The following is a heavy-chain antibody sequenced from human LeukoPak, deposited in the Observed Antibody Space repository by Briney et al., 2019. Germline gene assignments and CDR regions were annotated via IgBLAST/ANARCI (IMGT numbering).Heavy chain of an antibody. CDR1: GGSISSSNW. Sequence: SETLSLTCAVSGGSISSSNWWSWVRQPPGKGLEWIGEIYHSGSTNYNPSLKSRVTISVDKSKNQFSLKLSSVTAADTAVYYCARRVYYYDSSGYYSGFDYWGQGTLVTVSS. V-gene: IGHV4-4*02. CDR2: IYHSGST. J-gene: IGHJ4*02. CDR3: ARRVYYYDSSGYYSGFDY. D-gene: IGHD3-22*01.